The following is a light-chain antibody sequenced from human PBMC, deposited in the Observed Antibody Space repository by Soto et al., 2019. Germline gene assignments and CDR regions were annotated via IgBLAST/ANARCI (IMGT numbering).Light chain of an antibody. V-gene: IGKV4-1*01. CDR3: QQYYTSPLT. CDR2: WAS. J-gene: IGKJ4*01. Sequence: DIVMTQSPDSLAVSLGERATINCKSSQSVLHSSNNKNYLAWYQQKPGQPPKLLIYWASTRESGVPDRFSGSLSGTDFTLTISSLQAEDVAVYSCQQYYTSPLTFGGGTKVEIK. CDR1: QSVLHSSNNKNY.